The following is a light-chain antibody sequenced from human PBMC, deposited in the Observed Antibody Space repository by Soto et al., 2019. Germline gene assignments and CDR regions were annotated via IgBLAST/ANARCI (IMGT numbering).Light chain of an antibody. Sequence: QSALTQPPSASGSPGQSVTISCTGTSSDVGGYNYVSWYQQHPGKVPKLMMYEVTKRPSWVPDRVSGSKSGNTASLTVSGLQAEDEDYYYFSSYAGSNILVFGGGTKVTVL. V-gene: IGLV2-8*01. J-gene: IGLJ3*02. CDR3: SSYAGSNILV. CDR1: SSDVGGYNY. CDR2: EVT.